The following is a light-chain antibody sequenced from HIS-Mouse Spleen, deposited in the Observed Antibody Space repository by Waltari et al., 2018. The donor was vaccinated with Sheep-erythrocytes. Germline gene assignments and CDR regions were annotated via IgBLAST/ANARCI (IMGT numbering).Light chain of an antibody. CDR1: KLGDQY. CDR3: QAWDSSTVV. Sequence: SYELTQPPSVSVSPGQTASITCSGDKLGDQYACWYQQKPGQSPVLAIYQDSKRPSGIPERFSGSNSGNTATLTISGTQAMDEADYYCQAWDSSTVVFGGGTKLTVL. CDR2: QDS. V-gene: IGLV3-1*01. J-gene: IGLJ2*01.